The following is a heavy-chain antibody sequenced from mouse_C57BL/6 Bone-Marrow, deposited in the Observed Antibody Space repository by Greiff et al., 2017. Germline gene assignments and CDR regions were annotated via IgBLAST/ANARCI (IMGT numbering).Heavy chain of an antibody. CDR1: GYAFTHYL. CDR2: INPGSGGT. CDR3: ARGYSGFCAD. V-gene: IGHV1-54*01. J-gene: IGHJ3*01. D-gene: IGHD2-3*01. Sequence: QVQLKESGAELVRPGTSVKVSCKASGYAFTHYLIAWVKQRPGQGLEWIGVINPGSGGTNYNDKFKGKATLTADKASSTAYMQLSRLTSEDSAVYFCARGYSGFCADWGQGTLVTVSA.